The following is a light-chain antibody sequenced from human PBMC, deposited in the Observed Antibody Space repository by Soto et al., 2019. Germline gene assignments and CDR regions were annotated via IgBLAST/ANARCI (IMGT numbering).Light chain of an antibody. V-gene: IGKV1-39*01. CDR1: QSVSIY. Sequence: DIQMTQSPTSLSASVGDRVTITCRASQSVSIYLNWFQQKPGEAPNLLISAASSLHRGVPSRFSGSGSGTDFTLTISSLQPEDFATYYFQQMYSAPRAFGPGTKGDI. J-gene: IGKJ3*01. CDR2: AAS. CDR3: QQMYSAPRA.